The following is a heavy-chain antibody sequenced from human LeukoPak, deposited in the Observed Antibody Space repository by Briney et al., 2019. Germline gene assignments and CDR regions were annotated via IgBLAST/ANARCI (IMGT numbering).Heavy chain of an antibody. V-gene: IGHV3-11*06. CDR1: GFTFSDYY. CDR2: ISSSSSYT. Sequence: GGSLRLSCAASGFTFSDYYMSWIRQAPGKGPEGVSYISSSSSYTNYADSVKGRFTISRDNAKNSLYLQMNSLRAEDTAVYYCARDRPYYGSVDDAFDIWGQGTMVTVSS. J-gene: IGHJ3*02. D-gene: IGHD3-10*01. CDR3: ARDRPYYGSVDDAFDI.